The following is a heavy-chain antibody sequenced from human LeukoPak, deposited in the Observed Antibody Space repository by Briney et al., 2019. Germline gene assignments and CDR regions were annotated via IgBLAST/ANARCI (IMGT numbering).Heavy chain of an antibody. CDR1: GGSISGYY. J-gene: IGHJ4*02. CDR3: HFKYCSSSTCFYYFDY. Sequence: SETLSLTCAVYGGSISGYYWSWIRQTPGKGLEWIGEINHSGSTNYNPSLKSRVTTSADTSKNQFSLKLSSVTATDTAVYYCHFKYCSSSTCFYYFDYWGQGTLVTVPS. CDR2: INHSGST. V-gene: IGHV4-34*01. D-gene: IGHD2-2*01.